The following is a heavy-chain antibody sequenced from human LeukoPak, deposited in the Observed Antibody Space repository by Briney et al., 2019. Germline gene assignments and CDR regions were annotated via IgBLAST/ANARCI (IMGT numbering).Heavy chain of an antibody. V-gene: IGHV3-74*01. CDR3: ASGSPGYSSSWSNY. Sequence: GGSLRLSCAASGFTFSSYWMHWVRQAPGKGLVWVSRINSDGTSTSYADSVKGRFTISRDNAKNTLSLQMNSLRAEDTAMYYCASGSPGYSSSWSNYRGQGTLVTVSS. CDR1: GFTFSSYW. CDR2: INSDGTST. J-gene: IGHJ4*02. D-gene: IGHD6-13*01.